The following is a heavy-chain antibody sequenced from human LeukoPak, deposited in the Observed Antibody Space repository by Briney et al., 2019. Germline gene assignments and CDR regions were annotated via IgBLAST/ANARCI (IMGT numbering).Heavy chain of an antibody. V-gene: IGHV4-34*01. CDR1: GGSFSGYY. CDR2: IYHSGST. Sequence: ASETLSLTCAVYGGSFSGYYWSWIRQPPGKGLEWIGEIYHSGSTNYNPSLKSRVTISVDKSKNQFSLKLSSVTAADTAVYYCASQLLWFGELAFDIWGQGTMVTVSS. CDR3: ASQLLWFGELAFDI. D-gene: IGHD3-10*01. J-gene: IGHJ3*02.